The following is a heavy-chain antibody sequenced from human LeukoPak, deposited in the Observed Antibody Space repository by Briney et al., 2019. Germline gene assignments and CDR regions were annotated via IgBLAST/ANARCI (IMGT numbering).Heavy chain of an antibody. CDR3: AGSQTGDGYNPPFDY. CDR1: GYTFSGYY. D-gene: IGHD5-24*01. V-gene: IGHV1-2*02. CDR2: INPNSGDT. J-gene: IGHJ4*02. Sequence: ASVKVSCKTSGYTFSGYYMHWVRQAPGQGLEWMGWINPNSGDTRYAQKFHGRVTMTRDTSISTAYMELSSLRSDDTAVFYCAGSQTGDGYNPPFDYWGQGTLVTVSS.